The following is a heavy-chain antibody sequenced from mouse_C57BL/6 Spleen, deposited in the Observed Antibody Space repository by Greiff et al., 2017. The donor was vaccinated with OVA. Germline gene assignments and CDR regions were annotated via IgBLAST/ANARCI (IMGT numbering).Heavy chain of an antibody. Sequence: VQLKQSGPELVKPGASVKISCKASGYSFTDYNMNWVKQSNGKSLEWIGVINPNYGTTSYNQKFKGKATLTVDQSSSTAYMQLNSLTSEDSAVYYCATHYYGSSYGFDYWGQGTTLTVSS. CDR1: GYSFTDYN. CDR3: ATHYYGSSYGFDY. CDR2: INPNYGTT. J-gene: IGHJ2*01. D-gene: IGHD1-1*01. V-gene: IGHV1-39*01.